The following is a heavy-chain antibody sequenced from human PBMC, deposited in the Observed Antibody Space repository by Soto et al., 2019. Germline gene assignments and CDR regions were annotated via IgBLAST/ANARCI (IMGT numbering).Heavy chain of an antibody. D-gene: IGHD3-22*01. J-gene: IGHJ3*01. CDR1: GFSFNNHA. V-gene: IGHV3-23*01. CDR2: ISGSGSTT. CDR3: AKDRLMLTMVVVGAFDF. Sequence: VQLLESGGGLVQRGGSLRLSCAASGFSFNNHAMTWVRQAPGKGLEWVSGISGSGSTTHYADSVKGRFTISRDNSKDTLYLQMNSLRPEDTAVYYCAKDRLMLTMVVVGAFDFWGLGTMVTVSS.